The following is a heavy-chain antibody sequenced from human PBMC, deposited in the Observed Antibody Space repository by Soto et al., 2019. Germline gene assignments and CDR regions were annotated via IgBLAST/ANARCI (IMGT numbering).Heavy chain of an antibody. CDR2: TSGAGDTT. CDR3: GKNIAPCRGFGLGH. J-gene: IGHJ5*02. CDR1: GFTFGTYA. Sequence: EVQLLESGGGSVQPGGSLRLSCAGSGFTFGTYAMSWVRQAPGKGLEWVSATSGAGDTTYYADSVKGRFTISRDNFKNTLQLQMTSLRAEDTAVYYCGKNIAPCRGFGLGHWCQGTLVSVSP. V-gene: IGHV3-23*01. D-gene: IGHD2-15*01.